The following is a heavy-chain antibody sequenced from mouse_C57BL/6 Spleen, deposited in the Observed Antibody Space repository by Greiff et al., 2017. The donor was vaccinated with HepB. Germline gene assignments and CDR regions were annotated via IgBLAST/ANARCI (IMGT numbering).Heavy chain of an antibody. J-gene: IGHJ4*01. CDR1: GYTFTDYY. CDR2: INPYNGGT. CDR3: ARSVVDYYAMDY. D-gene: IGHD1-1*01. Sequence: VQLQQSGPVLVKPGASVKMSCKASGYTFTDYYMNWVKQSHGKSLEWIGVINPYNGGTSYNQKFKGKATLTVDKSTITAYMELNSLTSEDSAVYYCARSVVDYYAMDYWGQGTSVTVSS. V-gene: IGHV1-19*01.